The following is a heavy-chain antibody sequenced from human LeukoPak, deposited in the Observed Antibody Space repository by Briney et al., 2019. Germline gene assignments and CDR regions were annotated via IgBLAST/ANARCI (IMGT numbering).Heavy chain of an antibody. Sequence: SETLSLTCTVSGCSISTYYWNWIRQPPGKGLEWIGYIYYSGSTNYNPFLKSRVTISVDTTKNQFSLKLSSVTAADTAMYYCARTITVIKCYFDFWGHETMVTVSS. J-gene: IGHJ4*01. D-gene: IGHD3-22*01. CDR2: IYYSGST. CDR3: ARTITVIKCYFDF. V-gene: IGHV4-59*01. CDR1: GCSISTYY.